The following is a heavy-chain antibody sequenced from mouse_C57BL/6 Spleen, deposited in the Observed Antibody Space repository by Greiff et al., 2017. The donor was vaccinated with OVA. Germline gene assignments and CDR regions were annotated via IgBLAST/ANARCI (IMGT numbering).Heavy chain of an antibody. V-gene: IGHV1-82*01. J-gene: IGHJ4*01. CDR2: IYPGDGDT. D-gene: IGHD1-1*02. Sequence: QVQLQQSGPELVKPGASVKISCKASGYAFSSSWMNWVKQRPGKGLEWIGRIYPGDGDTNYNGKFKGKATLSADKSSSTAYMQLSSLTSEDSAVYICARGGYGALDYWGQGTSVTVSS. CDR1: GYAFSSSW. CDR3: ARGGYGALDY.